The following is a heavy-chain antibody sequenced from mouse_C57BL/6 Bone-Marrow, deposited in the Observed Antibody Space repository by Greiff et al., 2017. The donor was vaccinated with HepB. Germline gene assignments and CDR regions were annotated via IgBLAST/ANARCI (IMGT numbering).Heavy chain of an antibody. Sequence: VHLVESGPGLVAASQSLSITCTVSGFSLTSYGVSWVRQPPGKGLEWLGVIWGDGSTNYHSALISRLSISKDNSKSQVFLKLNSLQTDDTATYYCAKKRVLRGYYAMDYWGQGTSVTVSS. V-gene: IGHV2-3*01. J-gene: IGHJ4*01. CDR2: IWGDGST. CDR1: GFSLTSYG. CDR3: AKKRVLRGYYAMDY. D-gene: IGHD1-1*01.